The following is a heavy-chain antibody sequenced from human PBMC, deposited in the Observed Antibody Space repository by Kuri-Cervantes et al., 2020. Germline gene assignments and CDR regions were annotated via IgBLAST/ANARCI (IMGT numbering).Heavy chain of an antibody. J-gene: IGHJ4*02. CDR1: GFTFSSYG. V-gene: IGHV3-30*02. Sequence: GGSLRLSCAASGFTFSSYGMHWVRQAPGKGLEWVAVIWYDGSNKYYADFVKGRFTISRDNSKNTLYLQMNSLRAEDTAVYYCAKVAGGSSSSASLQDYWGQGTLVTVSS. CDR3: AKVAGGSSSSASLQDY. CDR2: IWYDGSNK. D-gene: IGHD6-6*01.